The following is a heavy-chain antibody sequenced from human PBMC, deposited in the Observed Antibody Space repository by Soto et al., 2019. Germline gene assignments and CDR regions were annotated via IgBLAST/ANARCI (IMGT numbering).Heavy chain of an antibody. CDR3: ARGGSYSFDY. Sequence: GRSLRLSGAASGFTFSSYSMNWVRQAPGKGLEWVSYISRSSSYIYYADSVKGRFTISRDNAKNSLYLQMNSLRAEDTDVYYCARGGSYSFDYWGQGTLVTVSS. D-gene: IGHD1-26*01. CDR2: ISRSSSYI. CDR1: GFTFSSYS. J-gene: IGHJ4*02. V-gene: IGHV3-21*01.